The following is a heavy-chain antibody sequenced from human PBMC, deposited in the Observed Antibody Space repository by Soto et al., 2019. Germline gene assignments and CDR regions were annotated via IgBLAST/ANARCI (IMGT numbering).Heavy chain of an antibody. CDR2: THNNGRT. D-gene: IGHD2-8*01. CDR1: GGSISTYY. CDR3: VIDKAHSHGAFLGY. J-gene: IGHJ4*02. V-gene: IGHV4-59*01. Sequence: SETLSLTCTVSGGSISTYYWSWIRQVPGKGLEWIGHTHNNGRTNYIYSPSLKSRVTISVETSKNQFSLTLRSVTAADTAVYFCVIDKAHSHGAFLGYCGKGILGTVSS.